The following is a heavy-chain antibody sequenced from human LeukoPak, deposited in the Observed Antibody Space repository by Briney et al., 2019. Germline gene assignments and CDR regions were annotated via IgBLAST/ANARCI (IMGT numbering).Heavy chain of an antibody. CDR2: ISSSSYI. CDR3: ARAPTVSRVRYFDY. CDR1: GFTFSSYS. Sequence: GGSLRLSCAASGFTFSSYSMNWVRQAPGKGLEWVSSISSSSYIYYADSVKGRFTISRDNAKNSLYLQMNSLRAEDTAVYYCARAPTVSRVRYFDYWGQGTLVTVSS. J-gene: IGHJ4*02. V-gene: IGHV3-21*01. D-gene: IGHD4-17*01.